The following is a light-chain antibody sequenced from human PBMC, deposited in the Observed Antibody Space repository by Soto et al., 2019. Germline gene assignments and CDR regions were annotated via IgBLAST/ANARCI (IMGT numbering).Light chain of an antibody. CDR1: STNIGSHT. CDR3: AAWDDSLNGVV. V-gene: IGLV1-44*01. CDR2: SNT. Sequence: QSVLTQPPSAYGTNGQTIAISCSGGSTNIGSHTVNWYQQLPGKAPILLIYSNTQRPSGVPDRFSGSKSGTSASLAISGLQSEYEVDYYCAAWDDSLNGVVFGGGTELTAL. J-gene: IGLJ2*01.